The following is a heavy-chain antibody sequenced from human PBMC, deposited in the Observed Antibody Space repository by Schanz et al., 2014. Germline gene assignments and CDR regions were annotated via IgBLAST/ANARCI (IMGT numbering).Heavy chain of an antibody. CDR2: IGNGGVTI. Sequence: QVRLVESGGGVVQPGRSLRLSCAASGFSFSDYYMSWIRQAPGRGLEWVSYIGNGGVTIYYADSVKGRFTISRDNSKNSLYLQMNSLRAEDTAVYYCARIGGSVFDYWAQGTLVTVSS. CDR3: ARIGGSVFDY. V-gene: IGHV3-11*01. CDR1: GFSFSDYY. D-gene: IGHD3-10*01. J-gene: IGHJ4*02.